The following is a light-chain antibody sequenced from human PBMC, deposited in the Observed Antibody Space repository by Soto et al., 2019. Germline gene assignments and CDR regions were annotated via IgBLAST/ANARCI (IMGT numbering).Light chain of an antibody. V-gene: IGLV2-14*01. CDR1: SSDVGGYNY. Sequence: QSALTQPASVSGSPGQSITISCTGTSSDVGGYNYVSWYQQHPGKAPKLMIYEVSNRPSGVSNRFSGSKSGNTASLTISGLQAEDEADYYCSSYRDSSTRVFGGGTKVTVL. CDR2: EVS. CDR3: SSYRDSSTRV. J-gene: IGLJ3*02.